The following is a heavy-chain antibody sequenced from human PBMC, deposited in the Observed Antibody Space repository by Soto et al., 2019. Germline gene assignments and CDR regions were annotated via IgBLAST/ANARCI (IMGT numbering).Heavy chain of an antibody. J-gene: IGHJ5*02. CDR3: ARAPPRGSWYAWGWFDP. CDR1: GDSVSINSAA. V-gene: IGHV6-1*01. CDR2: TYYRSKWYN. Sequence: SQTLSLTCAISGDSVSINSAAWNLIRQSPSRGLEWLGRTYYRSKWYNDYAVSVKSRITINPDTSKNQFSLQLNSVTPEDTAVYYCARAPPRGSWYAWGWFDPWGQGTLVTVSS. D-gene: IGHD6-13*01.